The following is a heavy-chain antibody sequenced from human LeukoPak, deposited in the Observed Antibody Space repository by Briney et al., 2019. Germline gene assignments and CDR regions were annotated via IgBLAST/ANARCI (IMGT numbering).Heavy chain of an antibody. CDR1: GYTFTNYY. J-gene: IGHJ4*02. V-gene: IGHV1-46*01. CDR3: ARDQEGFDY. CDR2: IYPRDGST. Sequence: ASVKVSCKASGYTFTNYYIHWVRQAPGQGLEWMGMIYPRDGSTSYAQKFQGGVTVTRDTSTSTVHMELSGLRSEDTAVYYCARDQEGFDYWGQGTLVTVSS.